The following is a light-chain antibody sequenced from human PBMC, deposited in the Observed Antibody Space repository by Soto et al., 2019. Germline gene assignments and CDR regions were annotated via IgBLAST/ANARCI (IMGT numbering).Light chain of an antibody. CDR1: QSICSW. Sequence: DIQMTQSPSTLSASVGDRVTITCRASQSICSWLAWYQQKPGKAPKVLIFDASSLESGFPSRFSGSGSATEFTLTISSLQPDDFATYYCQQYSTCPWTFGQGTKVEIK. J-gene: IGKJ1*01. V-gene: IGKV1-5*01. CDR3: QQYSTCPWT. CDR2: DAS.